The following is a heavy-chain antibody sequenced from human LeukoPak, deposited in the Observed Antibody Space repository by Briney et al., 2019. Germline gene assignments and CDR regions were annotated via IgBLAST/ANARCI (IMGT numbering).Heavy chain of an antibody. CDR2: TYYRSRLFN. CDR3: ARGPSSGSWYFDL. D-gene: IGHD3-22*01. J-gene: IGHJ2*01. CDR1: GDTVSRNTAT. V-gene: IGHV6-1*01. Sequence: SQTLSLTCGISGDTVSRNTATWHWIRQSPSRGLEWLGRTYYRSRLFNDNSESVKSRIIITPDTSNNHFSLQLNSVTPEDTAVYYCARGPSSGSWYFDLWGRGTLVIVSS.